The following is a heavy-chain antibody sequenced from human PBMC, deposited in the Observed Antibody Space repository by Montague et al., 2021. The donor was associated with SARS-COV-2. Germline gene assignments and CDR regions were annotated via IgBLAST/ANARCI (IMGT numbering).Heavy chain of an antibody. CDR3: ARVRYYGSGTSLGMDV. CDR2: INHSGST. Sequence: SETLSLTCVVSGDSISTDNWWTWVRQPPGKGLEWIGEINHSGSTNYNPSLKSRVTISVDTSKNQFSLKLSSVTAADTAVYYCARVRYYGSGTSLGMDVWGQGTTVTVFS. D-gene: IGHD3-10*01. V-gene: IGHV4-4*02. CDR1: GDSISTDNW. J-gene: IGHJ6*02.